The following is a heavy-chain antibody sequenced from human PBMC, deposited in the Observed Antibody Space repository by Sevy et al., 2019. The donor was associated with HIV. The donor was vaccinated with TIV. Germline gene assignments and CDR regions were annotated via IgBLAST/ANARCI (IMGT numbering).Heavy chain of an antibody. CDR3: ARIQRQKDIVVVPAARWWFDP. CDR1: GYTFTGYY. Sequence: ASVKVSCKASGYTFTGYYMHWVRQAHGQGLEWMGWINPNSGGTNYAQKFQGRVTMTRDTSISTAYMELSRLRSDDTAVYYCARIQRQKDIVVVPAARWWFDPWGQGTLVTVSS. V-gene: IGHV1-2*02. D-gene: IGHD2-2*01. CDR2: INPNSGGT. J-gene: IGHJ5*02.